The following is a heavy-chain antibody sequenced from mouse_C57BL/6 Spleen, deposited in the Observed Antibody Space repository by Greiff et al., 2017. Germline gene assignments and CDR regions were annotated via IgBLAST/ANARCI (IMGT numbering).Heavy chain of an antibody. J-gene: IGHJ3*01. Sequence: QVQLQQPGTELVKPGASVKLSCKASGYTFTSYWMHWVKQRPGQGLEWIGNINPSNGGTNYNEKFKCKATMTVAKSSSTAYMQLSSLPSEDSAVYYCASRPYEYDPPWFAYWGQGTLVTVSA. V-gene: IGHV1-53*01. CDR1: GYTFTSYW. D-gene: IGHD2-4*01. CDR2: INPSNGGT. CDR3: ASRPYEYDPPWFAY.